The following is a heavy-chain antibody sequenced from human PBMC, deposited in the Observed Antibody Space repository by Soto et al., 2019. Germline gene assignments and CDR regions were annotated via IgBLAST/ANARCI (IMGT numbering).Heavy chain of an antibody. CDR1: GGSISSGDYY. V-gene: IGHV4-30-4*01. CDR3: AGEMVYSYGHWYFDL. J-gene: IGHJ2*01. D-gene: IGHD5-18*01. Sequence: QVQLQESGPGLVKPSQTLSLTCTVSGGSISSGDYYWSWIRQPPGKGLEWIGYIYYSGSTYYNPSLKSRVTISVDTSKNQFSPKLSSVTAADTAVYYCAGEMVYSYGHWYFDLWGRGTLVTVSS. CDR2: IYYSGST.